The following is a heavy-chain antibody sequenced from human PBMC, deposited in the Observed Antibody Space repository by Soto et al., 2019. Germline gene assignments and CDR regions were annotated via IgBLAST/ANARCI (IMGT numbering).Heavy chain of an antibody. D-gene: IGHD3-9*01. V-gene: IGHV1-3*01. J-gene: IGHJ5*02. CDR3: ARDPRDNYDILTGYLEVGP. Sequence: QVQLVQSGAEVKKPGASVKVSCKASGYTFTSYAMHWVRQAPGQRLEWMGWINAGNGNTKYSQKFQGRVTITRDTSASTANMELSSLRSEDTAVYSFARDPRDNYDILTGYLEVGPWGQGSLVTVSS. CDR1: GYTFTSYA. CDR2: INAGNGNT.